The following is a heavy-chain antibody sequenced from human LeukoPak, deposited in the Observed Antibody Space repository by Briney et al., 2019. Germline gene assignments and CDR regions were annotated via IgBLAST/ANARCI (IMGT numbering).Heavy chain of an antibody. J-gene: IGHJ4*02. Sequence: GASVKASCKASGYTFSDYYMHWVRQAPGQGLEWMGWLYAKSGDTHYEQKFQGRVTLTRDTSISTAYMELSSLTSDDTAVYYCARDPAEEVVGIDYWGQGTLVTVSS. V-gene: IGHV1-2*02. CDR1: GYTFSDYY. CDR2: LYAKSGDT. CDR3: ARDPAEEVVGIDY. D-gene: IGHD2-2*01.